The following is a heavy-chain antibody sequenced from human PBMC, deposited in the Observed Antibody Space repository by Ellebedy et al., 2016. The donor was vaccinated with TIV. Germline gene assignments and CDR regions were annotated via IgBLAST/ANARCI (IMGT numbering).Heavy chain of an antibody. V-gene: IGHV4-34*01. Sequence: SETLSLTCAVYGGSFSGYYWSWIRQPPGKGLEWIGEINHSGSTNYNPSLKSRVTISVDTSKNQFSLKLSSVTAADTAVYYCARARYGAYRYFDLWGRGTLSLSPQ. J-gene: IGHJ2*01. CDR1: GGSFSGYY. CDR3: ARARYGAYRYFDL. CDR2: INHSGST. D-gene: IGHD4-17*01.